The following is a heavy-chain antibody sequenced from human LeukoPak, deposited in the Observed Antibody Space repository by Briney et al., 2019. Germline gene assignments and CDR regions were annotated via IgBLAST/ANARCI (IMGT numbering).Heavy chain of an antibody. V-gene: IGHV3-23*01. CDR2: ISGSGAST. CDR3: ARDGPGYDSSGYYPKYYFDY. CDR1: GFTLSTNA. D-gene: IGHD3-22*01. Sequence: GGSLRLSCLTSGFTLSTNAMSWVRQAPGKGLEWISGISGSGASTYYADSVKGRFTISRDDSRNTLYLQMNSLRAEDTAVYYCARDGPGYDSSGYYPKYYFDYWGQGTLVTVSS. J-gene: IGHJ4*02.